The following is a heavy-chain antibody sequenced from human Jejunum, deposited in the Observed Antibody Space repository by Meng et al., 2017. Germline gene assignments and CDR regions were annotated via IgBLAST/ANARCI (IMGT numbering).Heavy chain of an antibody. CDR1: GFTFNNYW. CDR2: INMDSSRT. CDR3: AGERWEKSYAW. V-gene: IGHV3-74*01. Sequence: EVRVGGDGGGLVQPGGSLRLSCAASGFTFNNYWMHWVRQAPGKGLVWVSRINMDSSRTVYAESVKGRFTISRDNAKNMVYLQMDGLRAEDTAVYYCAGERWEKSYAWWGQGTLVTVSS. J-gene: IGHJ4*02. D-gene: IGHD1-26*01.